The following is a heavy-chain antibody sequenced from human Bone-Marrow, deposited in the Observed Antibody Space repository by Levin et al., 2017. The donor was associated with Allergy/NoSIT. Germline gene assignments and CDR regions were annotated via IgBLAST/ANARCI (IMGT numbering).Heavy chain of an antibody. CDR3: ARHRALYDYVWGSYRYDAGFASSWFDP. D-gene: IGHD3-16*02. CDR2: IYYSGST. Sequence: SQTLSLTCTVSGGSISSYYWSWIRQPPGKGLEWIGYIYYSGSTNYNPSLKSRVTISVDTSKNQFSLKLSSVTAADTAVYYCARHRALYDYVWGSYRYDAGFASSWFDPWGQGTLVTVSS. CDR1: GGSISSYY. V-gene: IGHV4-59*08. J-gene: IGHJ5*02.